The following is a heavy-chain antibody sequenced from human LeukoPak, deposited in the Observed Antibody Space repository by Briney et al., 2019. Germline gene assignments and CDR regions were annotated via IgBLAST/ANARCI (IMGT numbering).Heavy chain of an antibody. D-gene: IGHD4-11*01. J-gene: IGHJ4*02. CDR3: ARHLQGYFDY. CDR2: ISSSSSTI. Sequence: GGSLRLSCAASGFTFSSYSMNWVRQAPGKGLEWVSYISSSSSTIYYADSVKGRFTISRDNAKNSLYLQMNSLRAEDTAVYYCARHLQGYFDYWGQGTLVTVSP. CDR1: GFTFSSYS. V-gene: IGHV3-48*01.